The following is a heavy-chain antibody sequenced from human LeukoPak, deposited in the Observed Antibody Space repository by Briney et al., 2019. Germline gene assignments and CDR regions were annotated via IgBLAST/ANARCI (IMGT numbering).Heavy chain of an antibody. J-gene: IGHJ4*02. D-gene: IGHD3-10*01. CDR1: GYSFTSYD. V-gene: IGHV1-8*01. Sequence: ASVKVSFKASGYSFTSYDINWVRQATGQGPEWIGWMNPSSGNTGYAQRFQGRVTMTSDTSTSPAYLELSSLTSDDTAVYCCAAHTYYYSSGSFGHWGQGTLVTVSS. CDR3: AAHTYYYSSGSFGH. CDR2: MNPSSGNT.